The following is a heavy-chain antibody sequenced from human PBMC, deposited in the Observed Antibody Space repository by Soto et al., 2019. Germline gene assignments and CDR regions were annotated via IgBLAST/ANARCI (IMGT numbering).Heavy chain of an antibody. CDR2: ISGTAGTI. D-gene: IGHD5-12*01. CDR1: GITFSDHY. Sequence: GGSLRLSCEASGITFSDHYMTWIRQAPGKGLEWISYISGTAGTIYYADSVKGRFTISRDNAKNSLFLQLTSLTAEDTAVYYCARERRVATPGGMDVWGQGTTVTVSS. J-gene: IGHJ6*02. V-gene: IGHV3-11*01. CDR3: ARERRVATPGGMDV.